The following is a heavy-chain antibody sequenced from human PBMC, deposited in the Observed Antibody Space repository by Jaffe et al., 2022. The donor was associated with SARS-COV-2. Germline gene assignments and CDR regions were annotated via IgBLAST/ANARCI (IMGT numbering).Heavy chain of an antibody. CDR1: GGSFSGYY. J-gene: IGHJ5*02. CDR2: INHSGST. V-gene: IGHV4-34*01. Sequence: QVQLQQWGAGLLKPSETLSLTCAVYGGSFSGYYWSWIRQPPGKGLEWIGEINHSGSTNYNPSLKSRVTISVDTSKNQFSLKLSSVTAADTAVYYCATWGMVVAATEYNWFDPWGQGTLVTVSS. D-gene: IGHD2-15*01. CDR3: ATWGMVVAATEYNWFDP.